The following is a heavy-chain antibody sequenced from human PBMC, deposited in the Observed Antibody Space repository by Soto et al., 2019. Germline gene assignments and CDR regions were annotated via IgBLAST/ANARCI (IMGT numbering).Heavy chain of an antibody. J-gene: IGHJ4*02. Sequence: SETLSLTCAVYGGSFSGYYWSWIRQPPGKGLEWIGEINHSGSTDYNPSLKSRLTISVDTSKNQFSLKLSSVTAADTAVYYCARDRGSDIVNWGQGTLVTVSS. V-gene: IGHV4-34*01. CDR2: INHSGST. CDR3: ARDRGSDIVN. CDR1: GGSFSGYY. D-gene: IGHD1-26*01.